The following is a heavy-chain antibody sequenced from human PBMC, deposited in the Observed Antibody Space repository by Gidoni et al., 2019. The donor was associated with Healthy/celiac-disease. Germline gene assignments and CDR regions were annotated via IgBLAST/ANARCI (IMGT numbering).Heavy chain of an antibody. CDR1: GFTFSSYS. Sequence: EVQLVESGGGLVQPGGSLRLSCAASGFTFSSYSMNWVRQAPGKGLEWVSYISSSSSTIYYADSVKGRFTISRDNAKNSLYLQMNSLRAEDTAVYYCARDPLLWFGESTNFDYWGQGTLVTVSS. CDR2: ISSSSSTI. CDR3: ARDPLLWFGESTNFDY. V-gene: IGHV3-48*04. D-gene: IGHD3-10*01. J-gene: IGHJ4*02.